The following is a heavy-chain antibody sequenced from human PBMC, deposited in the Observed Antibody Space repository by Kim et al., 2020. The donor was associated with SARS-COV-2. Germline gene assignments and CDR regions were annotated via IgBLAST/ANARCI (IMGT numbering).Heavy chain of an antibody. V-gene: IGHV4-39*07. Sequence: YNPSLKSRVTISVDTSKNQFSLKLSSVTAADTAVYYCARWAVVATYFDYWGQGTLVTVSS. D-gene: IGHD5-12*01. CDR3: ARWAVVATYFDY. J-gene: IGHJ4*02.